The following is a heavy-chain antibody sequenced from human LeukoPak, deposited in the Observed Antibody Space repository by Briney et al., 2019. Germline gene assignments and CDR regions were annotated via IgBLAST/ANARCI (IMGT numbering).Heavy chain of an antibody. D-gene: IGHD1-26*01. J-gene: IGHJ5*02. Sequence: ASVKVSCKASGYRLTSHYIHWLRQAPGQGLEWMGIINPGGGSTDYAQKFQGRVTMTRDASTSTVYMELSSLRFEDTAVYYCASDGRGFDPWGQGTLVTVSS. CDR1: GYRLTSHY. V-gene: IGHV1-46*01. CDR2: INPGGGST. CDR3: ASDGRGFDP.